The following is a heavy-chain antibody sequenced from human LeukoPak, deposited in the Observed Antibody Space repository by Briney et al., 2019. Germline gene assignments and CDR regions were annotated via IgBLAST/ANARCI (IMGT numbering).Heavy chain of an antibody. J-gene: IGHJ5*02. CDR2: IRYDGSNK. V-gene: IGHV3-30*02. Sequence: GGSLRLSCAASGFTFSSYGMHWVRQAPGKGLEGVAFIRYDGSNKYYADSVKGRFTISRDNSKNTLYLQMNSLRAEDTAVYYCAKDRTDYDFWSGPPVDWFDPWGQGTLVTVSS. CDR3: AKDRTDYDFWSGPPVDWFDP. D-gene: IGHD3-3*01. CDR1: GFTFSSYG.